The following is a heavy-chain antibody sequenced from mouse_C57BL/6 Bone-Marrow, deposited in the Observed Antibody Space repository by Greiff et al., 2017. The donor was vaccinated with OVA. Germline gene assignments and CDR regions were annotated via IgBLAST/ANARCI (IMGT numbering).Heavy chain of an antibody. J-gene: IGHJ4*01. V-gene: IGHV1-81*01. Sequence: QVQLQQSGAELARPGASVKLSCKASGYTFTSYGISWVKQRTGQGLEWIGEIYPRSGNTYSNEKFKGKATLTADKSSSTAYMELRSLTSEDSAVYFCASPVYYYAMDYWGQGTSVTVSS. CDR1: GYTFTSYG. CDR3: ASPVYYYAMDY. CDR2: IYPRSGNT.